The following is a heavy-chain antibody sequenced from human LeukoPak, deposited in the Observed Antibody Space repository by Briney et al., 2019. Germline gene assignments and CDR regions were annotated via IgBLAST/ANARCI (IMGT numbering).Heavy chain of an antibody. CDR3: ARATNGAFDI. V-gene: IGHV1-46*01. D-gene: IGHD2-8*01. J-gene: IGHJ3*02. Sequence: ASVKVSCKSSGYTFPRYYMHWVRQAPAQGLEWMGIINPSGGSTSYAQQFQGRVTMTRDTSTSTVYMELSSLRSEDTAVYYCARATNGAFDIWGQGTMVTVSS. CDR2: INPSGGST. CDR1: GYTFPRYY.